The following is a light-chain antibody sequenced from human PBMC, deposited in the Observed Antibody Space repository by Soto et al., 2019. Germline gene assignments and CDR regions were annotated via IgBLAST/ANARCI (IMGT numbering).Light chain of an antibody. CDR2: DVS. Sequence: QSALTQPASVSGSPGQSITISCTGTSSDVGGYNYVSWYQQHPGKAPKLMIYDVSNRPSGVSNRFSGSKSGNTASLTISGLQADDEADYYCSSYTSSSTLEVFGGGTKVTVL. CDR3: SSYTSSSTLEV. CDR1: SSDVGGYNY. J-gene: IGLJ2*01. V-gene: IGLV2-14*01.